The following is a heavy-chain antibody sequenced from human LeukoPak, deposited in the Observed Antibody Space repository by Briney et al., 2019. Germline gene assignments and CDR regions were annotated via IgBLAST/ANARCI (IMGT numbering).Heavy chain of an antibody. CDR1: GGSLSGYY. CDR3: ARLIAAAGDN. D-gene: IGHD6-13*01. J-gene: IGHJ4*02. Sequence: SETLSLTCAVYGGSLSGYYWSWIRQPPGKGLEWIGEINHSGSTNYNASLKSRVTISVDTSKNQFSLKLSSVTAADTAVYYCARLIAAAGDNWGQGTLVTVSS. CDR2: INHSGST. V-gene: IGHV4-34*01.